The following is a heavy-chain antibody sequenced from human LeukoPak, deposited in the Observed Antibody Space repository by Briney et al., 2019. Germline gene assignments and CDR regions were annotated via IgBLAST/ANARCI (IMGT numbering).Heavy chain of an antibody. CDR3: AKGHCGGDCYSFSDY. CDR2: IRYDGSNK. V-gene: IGHV3-30*02. D-gene: IGHD2-21*02. J-gene: IGHJ4*02. Sequence: GGSLRLSCAASGFTFSSYGMHWVRQAPGKGLEWVAFIRYDGSNKYYADSVKGRFTISRDNSKNTLYPQMNSLRAEDTAVYYCAKGHCGGDCYSFSDYWGQGTLVTVSS. CDR1: GFTFSSYG.